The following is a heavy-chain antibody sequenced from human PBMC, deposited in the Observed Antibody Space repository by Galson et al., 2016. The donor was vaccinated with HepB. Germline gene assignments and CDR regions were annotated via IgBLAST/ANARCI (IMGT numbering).Heavy chain of an antibody. CDR1: GGSVISSDFY. J-gene: IGHJ4*02. D-gene: IGHD3-16*02. Sequence: SETLSLTCTVSGGSVISSDFYWGWIRQPPGKGLEWIGSIYYTGSAYYNPSLKSRVTLSVDTSKNQFSLKATSVTAADTAVYYCAGPGMGSYRHWGQGTLVSVSS. CDR3: AGPGMGSYRH. CDR2: IYYTGSA. V-gene: IGHV4-39*01.